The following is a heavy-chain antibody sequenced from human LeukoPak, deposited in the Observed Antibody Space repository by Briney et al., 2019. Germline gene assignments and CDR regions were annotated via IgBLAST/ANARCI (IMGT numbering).Heavy chain of an antibody. V-gene: IGHV3-9*01. Sequence: PGGSLRLSCAASGFTFDDYAMHWVRQAPGKGLEWVSGISWNSGSIGYADSVKGRFTISRDNAKNSLYLQMNSLRAEDTALYYCAKDKGGSYYDSSGNIDYWVQGTLVTVSS. CDR2: ISWNSGSI. J-gene: IGHJ4*02. D-gene: IGHD3-22*01. CDR3: AKDKGGSYYDSSGNIDY. CDR1: GFTFDDYA.